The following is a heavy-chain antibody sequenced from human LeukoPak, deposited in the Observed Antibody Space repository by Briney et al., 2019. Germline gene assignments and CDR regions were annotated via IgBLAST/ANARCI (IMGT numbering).Heavy chain of an antibody. D-gene: IGHD3-10*01. Sequence: SETLSLTCAVYGGSFSGYYWSWIRQPPGKGLEWIGEINHSGSTNYNPSLKSRVTISVDTSKNQFSLKLSSVTAADTAVYYCARGYGPRDYWGQGTLVTVSS. CDR2: INHSGST. CDR1: GGSFSGYY. J-gene: IGHJ4*02. CDR3: ARGYGPRDY. V-gene: IGHV4-34*01.